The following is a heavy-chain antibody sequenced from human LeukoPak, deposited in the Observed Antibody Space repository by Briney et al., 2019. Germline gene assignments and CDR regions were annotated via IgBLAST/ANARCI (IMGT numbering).Heavy chain of an antibody. CDR1: GDSVSTNTAA. J-gene: IGHJ4*02. V-gene: IGHV6-1*01. D-gene: IGHD2-15*01. Sequence: SRTLSLTCAISGDSVSTNTAAWNWIRQSPSRGLEWRVRTYYRSKWYTDYAVSVKSRITINPNTSKNQFSLQLNSVTPEDTAVYFCARDGWPAFDYWGQGTLVTVSS. CDR2: TYYRSKWYT. CDR3: ARDGWPAFDY.